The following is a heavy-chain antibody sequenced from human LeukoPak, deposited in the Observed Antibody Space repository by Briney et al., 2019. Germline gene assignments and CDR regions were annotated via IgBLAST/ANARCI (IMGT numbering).Heavy chain of an antibody. CDR1: GGSISSSSCY. J-gene: IGHJ6*04. V-gene: IGHV4-39*07. CDR3: ARDGGIGYCSSTSCYSGGLMDV. CDR2: IYYSGST. D-gene: IGHD2-2*01. Sequence: SETLSLTCTVSGGSISSSSCYWGWIRQPPGKGLEWIGSIYYSGSTYYNPSLKSRVTISVDTSKNQFSLKLSSVTAADTAVYYCARDGGIGYCSSTSCYSGGLMDVWGKGTTVTVSS.